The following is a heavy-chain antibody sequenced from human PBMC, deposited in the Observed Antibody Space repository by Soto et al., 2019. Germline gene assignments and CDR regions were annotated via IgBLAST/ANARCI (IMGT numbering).Heavy chain of an antibody. CDR2: IYYSGST. CDR1: GGSINSYY. J-gene: IGHJ4*02. V-gene: IGHV4-59*01. D-gene: IGHD2-2*01. Sequence: SETLSLTCTVSGGSINSYYWSWIRQPPGKGLEWIGYIYYSGSTHYNPSLKSRVTISVDTSKNQFSLKLSSVTAADTAVYYCARKGVSNAVDYWGQGTLVTVS. CDR3: ARKGVSNAVDY.